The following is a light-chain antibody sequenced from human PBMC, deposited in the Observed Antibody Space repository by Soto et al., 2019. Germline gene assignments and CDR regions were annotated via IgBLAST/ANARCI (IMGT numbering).Light chain of an antibody. V-gene: IGKV1D-12*01. CDR2: TAF. CDR3: QEAYSFPVT. Sequence: IQRTQSLSSVSASVGARVTITCWANQDISKWIAWYQQKPGRAPKLQIHTAFPIQREVPSSLSVSGSWTDFTLTISSLQPEDFATYYWQEAYSFPVTFGLGTRREIK. CDR1: QDISKW. J-gene: IGKJ5*01.